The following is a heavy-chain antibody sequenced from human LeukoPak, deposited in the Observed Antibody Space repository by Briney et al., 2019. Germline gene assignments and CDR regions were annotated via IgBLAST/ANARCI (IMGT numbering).Heavy chain of an antibody. CDR3: ARQRDYYGSGSYFP. V-gene: IGHV4-38-2*02. J-gene: IGHJ5*02. CDR2: IYHSGST. Sequence: SETLSLTCTVSGYSISSGYYWGWIRQPPGKGLEWIGSIYHSGSTYYNPSLKSRVTISVDTSKNQFSLKLSSVTAADTAVYYCARQRDYYGSGSYFPWGQGTLVTVSS. D-gene: IGHD3-10*01. CDR1: GYSISSGYY.